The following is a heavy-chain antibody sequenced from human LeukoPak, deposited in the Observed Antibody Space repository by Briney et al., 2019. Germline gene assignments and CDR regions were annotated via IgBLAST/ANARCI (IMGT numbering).Heavy chain of an antibody. CDR1: GGSISSYY. J-gene: IGHJ6*02. CDR3: ASMLGVAAAGTGHYYYGMDV. CDR2: INHSGST. Sequence: SETLSLTCTVSGGSISSYYWSWIRQPPGKGLEWIGEINHSGSTNYNPSLKSRVTISVDTSKNQFSLKLSSVTAADTAVYYCASMLGVAAAGTGHYYYGMDVWGQGTTVTVSS. D-gene: IGHD6-13*01. V-gene: IGHV4-34*01.